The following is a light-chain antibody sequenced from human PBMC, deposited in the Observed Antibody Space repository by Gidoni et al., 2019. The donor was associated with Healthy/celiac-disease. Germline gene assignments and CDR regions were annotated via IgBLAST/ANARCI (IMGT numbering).Light chain of an antibody. CDR2: GAS. Sequence: EIVLTQSPGTLYLSPGERATLSCRASQSVSSSYLAWYQQKPGQAPRLLIYGASSRATGIPDRFSGSGSGTDFTLTISRLEPEDFAVYYCQQYGSSPRYTFGQXTKLEIK. V-gene: IGKV3-20*01. J-gene: IGKJ2*01. CDR3: QQYGSSPRYT. CDR1: QSVSSSY.